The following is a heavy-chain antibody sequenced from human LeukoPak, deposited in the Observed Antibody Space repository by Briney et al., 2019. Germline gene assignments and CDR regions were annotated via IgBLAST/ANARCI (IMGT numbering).Heavy chain of an antibody. CDR2: INHSGST. Sequence: SDTLSLICAVYGEPFSGHYWSWIRQPRGKALVGIGEINHSGSTNYNPSLKSRVTISIDTSKNQFSLKLSSVTAEDTAVYYCAREEQLVFDSWGQGTLVTVSS. D-gene: IGHD6-6*01. CDR3: AREEQLVFDS. V-gene: IGHV4-34*01. J-gene: IGHJ4*02. CDR1: GEPFSGHY.